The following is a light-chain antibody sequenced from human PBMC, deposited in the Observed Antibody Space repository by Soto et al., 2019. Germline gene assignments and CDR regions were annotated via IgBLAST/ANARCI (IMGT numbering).Light chain of an antibody. CDR1: NIGSKN. V-gene: IGLV3-9*01. CDR3: QVWYSSTVV. CDR2: RDS. J-gene: IGLJ2*01. Sequence: SYELTQPLSVSVALGQTARINCGGNNIGSKNVHWYQQKPGQAPVLVIYRDSNRPSGIPERFSGTNSGNTATLTISRAQAGDEADYYCQVWYSSTVVFGGGTKLTVL.